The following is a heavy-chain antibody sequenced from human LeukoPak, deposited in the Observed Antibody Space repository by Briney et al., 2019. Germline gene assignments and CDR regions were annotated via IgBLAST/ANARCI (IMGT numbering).Heavy chain of an antibody. CDR1: AFIFSGHW. CDR3: AREGYYGSGSPPSLYFDY. J-gene: IGHJ4*02. V-gene: IGHV3-30*03. Sequence: GGSLRLSCEGSAFIFSGHWMNWVRQTPGKGLEWVAVTSSDLNVKLYADSVKGRFTISRDNSRSTLYLQMNSLRPEDTAIYYCAREGYYGSGSPPSLYFDYWGQGTLVTVSS. D-gene: IGHD3-10*01. CDR2: TSSDLNVK.